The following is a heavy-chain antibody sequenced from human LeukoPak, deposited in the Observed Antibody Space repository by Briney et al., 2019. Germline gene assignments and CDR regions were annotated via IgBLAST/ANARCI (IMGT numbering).Heavy chain of an antibody. V-gene: IGHV4-59*01. CDR2: IYYSGST. J-gene: IGHJ5*01. D-gene: IGHD3-22*01. CDR1: GGSMSRYY. Sequence: PSETLSLTCSVSGGSMSRYYWSWIRQPPGQGLEWIGYIYYSGSTNYNPSLKSRVTISVDTSKKEFSLKLSSVTAADTAVYFCARLEYSSGWYVCWGQGTLVTVSS. CDR3: ARLEYSSGWYVC.